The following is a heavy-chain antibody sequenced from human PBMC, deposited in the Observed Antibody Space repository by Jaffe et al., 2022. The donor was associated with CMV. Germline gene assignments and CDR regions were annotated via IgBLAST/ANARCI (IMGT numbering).Heavy chain of an antibody. V-gene: IGHV3-66*01. CDR3: ARERDSSGSNKRGFDY. CDR2: IYSGGST. Sequence: EVQLVESGGGLVQPGGSLRLSCAASGFTVSSNYMSWVRQAPGKGLEWVSVIYSGGSTYYADSVKGRFTISRDNSKNTLYLQMNSLRAEDTAVYYCARERDSSGSNKRGFDYWGQGTLVTVSS. J-gene: IGHJ4*02. D-gene: IGHD3-22*01. CDR1: GFTVSSNY.